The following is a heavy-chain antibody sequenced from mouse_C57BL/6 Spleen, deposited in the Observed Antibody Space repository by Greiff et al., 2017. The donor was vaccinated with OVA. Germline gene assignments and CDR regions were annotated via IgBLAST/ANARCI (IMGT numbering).Heavy chain of an antibody. CDR3: ARDDGYLYAMDY. Sequence: VQLQQSGAELARPGASVQMSCKASGYTFTSYTMHWVKQRPGQGLEWIGYINPSSGYTKYNQKFKDKATLTADKSSSTAYMQLSSLTSEDSAVYYCARDDGYLYAMDYWGQGTSVTVSS. CDR2: INPSSGYT. CDR1: GYTFTSYT. V-gene: IGHV1-4*01. D-gene: IGHD2-3*01. J-gene: IGHJ4*01.